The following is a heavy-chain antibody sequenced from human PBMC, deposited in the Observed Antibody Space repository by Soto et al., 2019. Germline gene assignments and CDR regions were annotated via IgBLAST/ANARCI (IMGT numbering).Heavy chain of an antibody. V-gene: IGHV4-34*01. CDR1: DGSFSGYY. D-gene: IGHD3-10*01. Sequence: SETLSLTCTVYDGSFSGYYWSWIRQPPGKGLEWIGEINHSGSTNYNPSLKGRVTISVDTSKNQFSLKLSSVTAADTAVYYCARVVYYYYYMDVWGKGTTVTVSSGKMLNSLKTEDTGVYYCTTVDYGDYGIFLRNYYYYGMDVWGQGTTVTVSS. CDR3: ARVVYYYYYMDVWGKGTTVTVSSGKMLNSLKTEDTGVYYCTTVDYGDYGIFLRNYYYYGMDV. CDR2: INHSGST. J-gene: IGHJ6*02.